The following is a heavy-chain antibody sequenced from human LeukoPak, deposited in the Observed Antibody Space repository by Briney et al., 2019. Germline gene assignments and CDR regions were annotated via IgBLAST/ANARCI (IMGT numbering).Heavy chain of an antibody. CDR2: ISAYNGNT. D-gene: IGHD2-2*01. J-gene: IGHJ6*02. CDR1: GYTFTNYG. V-gene: IGHV1-18*01. CDR3: ARDGYCSSTSCYVYYYYGMDV. Sequence: GASVKVSCKASGYTFTNYGISWVRQAPGQGLEWMGWISAYNGNTNYAQKLQGRVTMTTDTSTSTAYMELRSLRSDDTAVYYCARDGYCSSTSCYVYYYYGMDVWGQGTTVTVSS.